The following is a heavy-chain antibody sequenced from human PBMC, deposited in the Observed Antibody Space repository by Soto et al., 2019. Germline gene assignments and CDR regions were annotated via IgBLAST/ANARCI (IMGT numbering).Heavy chain of an antibody. CDR3: ARVLYCSSTSCYYHWFDP. CDR1: GGSFSGYY. J-gene: IGHJ5*02. CDR2: INHSGST. Sequence: SETLSLTCAVYGGSFSGYYWSWIRQPPGKGLEWIGEINHSGSTNYNPSLKSRVTISVDTSKNQFSLKLSSVTAADTAVYYCARVLYCSSTSCYYHWFDPWGQGTLV. V-gene: IGHV4-34*01. D-gene: IGHD2-2*01.